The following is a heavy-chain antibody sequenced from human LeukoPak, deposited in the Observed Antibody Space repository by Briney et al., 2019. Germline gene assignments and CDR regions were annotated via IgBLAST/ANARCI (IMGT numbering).Heavy chain of an antibody. CDR1: GFTFSSYG. J-gene: IGHJ4*02. CDR3: TTMDIVVVVAANGY. V-gene: IGHV3-30*03. CDR2: ISYDGSNK. D-gene: IGHD2-15*01. Sequence: PGGSLRLSCAASGFTFSSYGMHWVRQAPGKGLEWVAVISYDGSNKYYADSVKGRFTISRDNSKNTLYLQMNSLRAEDTAVYYCTTMDIVVVVAANGYWGQGTLVTVSS.